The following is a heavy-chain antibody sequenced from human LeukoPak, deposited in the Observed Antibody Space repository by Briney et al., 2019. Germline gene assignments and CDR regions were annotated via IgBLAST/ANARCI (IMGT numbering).Heavy chain of an antibody. CDR2: INHSGST. D-gene: IGHD3-3*01. J-gene: IGHJ5*02. Sequence: PSETLSLTCAVYGGSFSGYYWSWIRQPPGKGLEWIGEINHSGSTNYNPSLKSRVAISVDTSKNQFSLKLSSVTAADTAVYYCARAGGRITIFGVVPLNWFDPWGQGTLVTVSS. V-gene: IGHV4-34*01. CDR3: ARAGGRITIFGVVPLNWFDP. CDR1: GGSFSGYY.